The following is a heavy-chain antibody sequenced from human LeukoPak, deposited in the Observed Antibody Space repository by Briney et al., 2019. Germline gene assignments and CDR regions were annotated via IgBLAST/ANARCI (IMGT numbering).Heavy chain of an antibody. CDR1: GFTFSDYS. V-gene: IGHV3-30*18. D-gene: IGHD2-2*01. CDR3: AKEGGSCSSTSCYFYDY. Sequence: GGSLRLSCAASGFTFSDYSMNWVRQAPGKGLEWVAVISYDGSNKYYADSVKGRFTISRDNSKNTLYLQMNSLRAEDTAVYYCAKEGGSCSSTSCYFYDYWGQGTLVTVSS. CDR2: ISYDGSNK. J-gene: IGHJ4*02.